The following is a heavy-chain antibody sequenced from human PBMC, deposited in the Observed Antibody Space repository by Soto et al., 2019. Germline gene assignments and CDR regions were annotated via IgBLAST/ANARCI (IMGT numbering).Heavy chain of an antibody. V-gene: IGHV3-7*01. CDR1: GLTFNIHW. J-gene: IGHJ4*02. CDR3: TRDFR. CDR2: IKGDGSEQ. Sequence: EEQLVESGGGLVQPGGSLRLSCAASGLTFNIHWMGWVRQAPGRGLEWVANIKGDGSEQYYVESVKGRFSISRDNVKDSMYLPMNSLRAEDTAVYFCTRDFRWGQGTLVAVSS.